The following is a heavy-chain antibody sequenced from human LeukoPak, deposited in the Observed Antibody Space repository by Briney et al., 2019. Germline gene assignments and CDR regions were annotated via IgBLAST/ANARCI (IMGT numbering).Heavy chain of an antibody. D-gene: IGHD6-13*01. CDR3: AKGGSNWYYFDC. V-gene: IGHV3-7*03. Sequence: GGSLRLSCAASSFTFNSYWMNWVRQAPGKGLEWVANINQGGDEKYYVDSVRGRFTISRDNSKTTLYLQMNSLRAEDTAIYYCAKGGSNWYYFDCWGQGTLVTVSS. CDR1: SFTFNSYW. CDR2: INQGGDEK. J-gene: IGHJ4*02.